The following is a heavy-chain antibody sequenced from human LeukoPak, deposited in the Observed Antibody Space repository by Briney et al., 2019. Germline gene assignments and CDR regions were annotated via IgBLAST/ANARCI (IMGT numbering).Heavy chain of an antibody. CDR3: ARGDYYGSGSSPAFDY. CDR1: GGSISSYY. J-gene: IGHJ4*02. D-gene: IGHD3-10*01. V-gene: IGHV4-59*01. CDR2: IYYSGST. Sequence: SETLSLTCTVSGGSISSYYWSWIRQPPGKGLEWIGYIYYSGSTNYNPSLKSRVTISVDTSKNQFSLKLSPVTAADTAVYYCARGDYYGSGSSPAFDYWGQGTLVTVSS.